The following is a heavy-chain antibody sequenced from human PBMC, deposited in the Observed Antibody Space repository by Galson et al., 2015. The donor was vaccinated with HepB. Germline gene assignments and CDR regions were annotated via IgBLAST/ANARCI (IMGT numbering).Heavy chain of an antibody. V-gene: IGHV3-11*06. CDR2: ISSSSSYT. J-gene: IGHJ4*02. CDR1: GFTFSDYY. D-gene: IGHD3-3*01. CDR3: ARDRDFWSGYSRKYYLDY. Sequence: SLRLSCAASGFTFSDYYMSWIRQAPGKGLEWVSYISSSSSYTNYADSVKGRFTISRDNAKNSLYLQMNSLRAEDTAVYYRARDRDFWSGYSRKYYLDYWGQGTLVTVSS.